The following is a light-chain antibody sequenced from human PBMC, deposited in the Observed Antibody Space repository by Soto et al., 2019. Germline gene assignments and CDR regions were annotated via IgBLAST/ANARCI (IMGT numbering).Light chain of an antibody. J-gene: IGKJ5*01. CDR3: QQRYNWPVT. Sequence: EIVLTQYKATLSLSPGERATLSCRASQSITNYLGWYQQKPGQAPRLLIYATSNRATGIPARFSGSGSGTDFTLTISSLEPEDFAVYYCQQRYNWPVTFGQGTRLEIK. CDR2: ATS. V-gene: IGKV3-11*01. CDR1: QSITNY.